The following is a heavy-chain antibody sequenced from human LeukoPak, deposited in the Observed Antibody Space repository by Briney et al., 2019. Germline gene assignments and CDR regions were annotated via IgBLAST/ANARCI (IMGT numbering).Heavy chain of an antibody. CDR3: ARAKYCNAGNCFLIDY. CDR1: KFTFNTYA. V-gene: IGHV3-30*04. D-gene: IGHD2/OR15-2a*01. CDR2: ISYDGSNT. J-gene: IGHJ4*02. Sequence: GRSLRLSCAASKFTFNTYAMHWVRQAPGKGLEWVSLISYDGSNTYYADSVRGRFTISRDNSKNTLLLQMNSLRGDDTAVYYCARAKYCNAGNCFLIDYWGQGMLVTVAS.